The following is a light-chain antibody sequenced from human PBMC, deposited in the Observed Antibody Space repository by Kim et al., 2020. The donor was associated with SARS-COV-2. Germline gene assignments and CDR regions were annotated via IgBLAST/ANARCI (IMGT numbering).Light chain of an antibody. V-gene: IGKV3-20*01. CDR1: QSVCAHC. Sequence: SPGERATHSCRTSQSVCAHCVAWDQQKPGQAPRLLIYSVANRATSIPDRFSGSGSGTDFTLTSSRLEPEDFAVYYCQQYGIAPPYTFGQGTKLEI. J-gene: IGKJ2*01. CDR2: SVA. CDR3: QQYGIAPPYT.